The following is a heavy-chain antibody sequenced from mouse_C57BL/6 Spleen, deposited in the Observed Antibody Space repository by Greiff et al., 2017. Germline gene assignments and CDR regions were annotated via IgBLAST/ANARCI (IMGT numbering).Heavy chain of an antibody. CDR3: ARASLYYGRGYFDV. CDR1: GYTFTSYW. V-gene: IGHV1-52*01. D-gene: IGHD1-1*01. CDR2: IDPSDSET. Sequence: VQLQQPGAELVRPGSSVKLSCKASGYTFTSYWMHWVKQRPIQGLEWIGNIDPSDSETHYNQKFKDKATLTVDKSSSTAYMQLSSLTSEDSAVYYCARASLYYGRGYFDVWGTGTTVTVSS. J-gene: IGHJ1*03.